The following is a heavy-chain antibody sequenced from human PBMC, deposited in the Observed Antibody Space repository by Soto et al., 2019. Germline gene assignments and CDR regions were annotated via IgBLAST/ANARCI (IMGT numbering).Heavy chain of an antibody. CDR2: INHSGST. Sequence: QVQLQQWGAGLLKPSETLSLTCAVYGGSFSGYYWSWIRQPPGKGLEWIGEINHSGSTNYKPSLKSRVTISVDTSKNQFSLKLSSVTAADTAVYYCARMVDSDAFDIWGQGTMVTVSS. CDR3: ARMVDSDAFDI. D-gene: IGHD3-10*01. CDR1: GGSFSGYY. J-gene: IGHJ3*02. V-gene: IGHV4-34*01.